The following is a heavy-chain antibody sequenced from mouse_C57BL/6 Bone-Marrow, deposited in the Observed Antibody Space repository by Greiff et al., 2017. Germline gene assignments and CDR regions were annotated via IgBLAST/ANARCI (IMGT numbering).Heavy chain of an antibody. D-gene: IGHD1-1*01. CDR3: ARHYGSH. J-gene: IGHJ2*01. CDR2: LYPRSGNT. V-gene: IGHV1-81*01. CDR1: GYTFTSYG. Sequence: VQLVESGAELARPGASVKLSCKASGYTFTSYGISWVKQSTGQGLEWIGELYPRSGNTYYNEKFKGKATLTADKSSSTAYMELRSLTSEDSAVYFCARHYGSHWGQGTTLTVSS.